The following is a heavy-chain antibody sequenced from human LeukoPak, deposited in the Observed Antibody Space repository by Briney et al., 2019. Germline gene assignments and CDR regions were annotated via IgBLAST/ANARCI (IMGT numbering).Heavy chain of an antibody. J-gene: IGHJ4*02. Sequence: ASVKVSCKASGYTFTGYYMHWVRQAPGQGLEWMGWISAYNGNTNYAQKLQGRVTMTTDTSTSTAYMELRSLRSDGTAVYYCAREVPYCSGGSCYSKDFDYWGQGTLVTVSS. CDR3: AREVPYCSGGSCYSKDFDY. CDR1: GYTFTGYY. D-gene: IGHD2-15*01. CDR2: ISAYNGNT. V-gene: IGHV1-18*04.